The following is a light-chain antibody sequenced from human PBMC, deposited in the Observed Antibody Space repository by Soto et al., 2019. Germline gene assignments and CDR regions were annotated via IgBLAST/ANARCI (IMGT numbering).Light chain of an antibody. CDR2: ANT. V-gene: IGLV1-40*01. J-gene: IGLJ2*01. CDR1: SSSIGAGYD. CDR3: HSYDSSLSVVV. Sequence: QPVLTQPPSVSGAPGQRVIISCTGSSSSIGAGYDVHWYQHVLGTAPKLLIYANTNRPSGVPDRFSGSKSGSSASLAITGLQAEDEADYYCHSYDSSLSVVVFGGGTKLTVL.